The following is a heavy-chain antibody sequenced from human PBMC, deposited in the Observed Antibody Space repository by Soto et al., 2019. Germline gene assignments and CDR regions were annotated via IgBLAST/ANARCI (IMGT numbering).Heavy chain of an antibody. CDR3: ARGRRKLGRFDY. V-gene: IGHV4-34*01. D-gene: IGHD6-13*01. J-gene: IGHJ4*02. CDR2: IKHSRST. Sequence: QVQLQQWGAGLLKPSETLSLTCAACGGSFSGFYWSWSRHPPGRALVWIGEIKHSRSTNYNPSLKGRVTIAVDTSQNQLYLKLSSVTAADTAVYYCARGRRKLGRFDYWGQGTLVTVSS. CDR1: GGSFSGFY.